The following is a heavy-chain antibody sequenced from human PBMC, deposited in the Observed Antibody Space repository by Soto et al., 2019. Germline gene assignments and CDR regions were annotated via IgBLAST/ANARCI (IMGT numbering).Heavy chain of an antibody. CDR2: ISHLEST. CDR1: GASISYGGFS. J-gene: IGHJ4*02. Sequence: QLQLQESGSGLVKTSETLSLTCTVSGASISYGGFSWSWIRQSPGKGLEWIGYISHLESTYFHPSFKIRLTMSIDRTRKQFALKLRSVTAADMAVYYCARGGGYDSLDYGGQGVLFTVSS. D-gene: IGHD5-12*01. V-gene: IGHV4-30-2*06. CDR3: ARGGGYDSLDY.